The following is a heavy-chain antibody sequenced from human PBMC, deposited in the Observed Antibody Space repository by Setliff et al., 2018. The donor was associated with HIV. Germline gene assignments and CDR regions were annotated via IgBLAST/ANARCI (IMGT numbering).Heavy chain of an antibody. CDR1: GGSMSPYY. J-gene: IGHJ4*02. CDR2: IFSSGST. D-gene: IGHD6-19*01. Sequence: SETLSLTCTVSGGSMSPYYWSWIRQPPGKGLEWIGYIFSSGSTNYNPSLKSRVTISVDTSKNQFSLRLSSVTAADTAMYYCARHVGISMGGTRGDFDCWGQGTLVTVSS. CDR3: ARHVGISMGGTRGDFDC. V-gene: IGHV4-4*09.